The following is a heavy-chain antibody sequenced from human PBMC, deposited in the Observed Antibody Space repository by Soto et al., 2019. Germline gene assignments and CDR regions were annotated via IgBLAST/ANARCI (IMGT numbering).Heavy chain of an antibody. CDR3: ARVYGYTAMELKTNNWFDP. CDR1: GGSISSSGYY. V-gene: IGHV4-31*03. J-gene: IGHJ5*02. Sequence: SETLSLTCTVSGGSISSSGYYWSWIRQHPGKGLEWIGYIYYSGSTYYNPSLKSRVTISVDTSKNQFSLKLSSVTAADTAVYYCARVYGYTAMELKTNNWFDPWGQGTLVTVSS. CDR2: IYYSGST. D-gene: IGHD5-18*01.